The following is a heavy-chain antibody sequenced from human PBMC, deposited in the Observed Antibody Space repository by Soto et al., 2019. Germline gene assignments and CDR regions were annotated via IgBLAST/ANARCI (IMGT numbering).Heavy chain of an antibody. CDR3: ARALIGYSSSWYWFDP. D-gene: IGHD6-13*01. V-gene: IGHV6-1*01. CDR1: GDSVSGNSAA. Sequence: QTLSLTCAISGDSVSGNSAAWNWIRQSPSRGLEWLGRTYYRSKWYNDYAVSVKSRITINPDTSKNQFSLQLNSVTPEDTAVYYCARALIGYSSSWYWFDPRGQGNLVTVSS. CDR2: TYYRSKWYN. J-gene: IGHJ5*02.